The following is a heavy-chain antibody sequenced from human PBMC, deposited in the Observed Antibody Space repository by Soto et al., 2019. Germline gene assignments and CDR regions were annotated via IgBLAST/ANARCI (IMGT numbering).Heavy chain of an antibody. CDR2: IFFSGSA. D-gene: IGHD3-3*02. CDR1: GGSTTTYY. Sequence: NPSETLSLTCTVSGGSTTTYYWSWIRQPPGKGLEWIGYIFFSGSAKYNSSLESRVTISVDTSKNQFSLEMSSLTAADTAVYYCARGTRLHFVGAYYFDHWGQGALVTVSS. CDR3: ARGTRLHFVGAYYFDH. V-gene: IGHV4-59*12. J-gene: IGHJ4*02.